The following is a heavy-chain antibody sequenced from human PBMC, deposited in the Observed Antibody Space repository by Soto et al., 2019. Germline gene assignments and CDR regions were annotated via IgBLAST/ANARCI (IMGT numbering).Heavy chain of an antibody. CDR3: ARSYNWNDGGWYYYSMDV. Sequence: QVTLKESGPVLVKPTETPTLTCTVSGFSLSNARMGVSWIRQPPGKALEWLAHIFSNDEKSYSTSLKSRLTISKDTSKSQVVLTMTNMDPVDTATYNCARSYNWNDGGWYYYSMDVLGKGTTVIVSS. D-gene: IGHD1-1*01. CDR2: IFSNDEK. J-gene: IGHJ6*03. V-gene: IGHV2-26*01. CDR1: GFSLSNARMG.